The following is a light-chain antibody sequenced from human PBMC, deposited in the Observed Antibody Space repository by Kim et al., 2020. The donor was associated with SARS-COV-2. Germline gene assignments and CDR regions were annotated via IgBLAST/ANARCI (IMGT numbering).Light chain of an antibody. J-gene: IGKJ2*01. V-gene: IGKV3-15*01. CDR1: QSVSDN. Sequence: VSPGERVTHSCTASQSVSDNLAWYQQRPGQAPRLVIYGTSTRATGVPARFSGSGSGTDFTLTISSLQSEDFAVYYCQHYNNWPPYTFGRGTKLEI. CDR3: QHYNNWPPYT. CDR2: GTS.